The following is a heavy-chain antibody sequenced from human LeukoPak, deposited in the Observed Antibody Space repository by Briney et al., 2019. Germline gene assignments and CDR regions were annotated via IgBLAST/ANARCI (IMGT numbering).Heavy chain of an antibody. Sequence: GASVKVSCKASGYTFTSYGFSWVRQAPGQGLEWMGWISAYNGNTNYAQKFQGRVTMTTDTSTSTVYMELRSLRSDDTAVYYCAREDCSGGSCYSTYGYWGQGTLVTVSS. CDR1: GYTFTSYG. CDR3: AREDCSGGSCYSTYGY. D-gene: IGHD2-15*01. V-gene: IGHV1-18*01. CDR2: ISAYNGNT. J-gene: IGHJ4*02.